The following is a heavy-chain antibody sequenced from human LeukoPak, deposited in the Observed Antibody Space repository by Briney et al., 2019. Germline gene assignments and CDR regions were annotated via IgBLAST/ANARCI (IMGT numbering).Heavy chain of an antibody. Sequence: SETLSLTCTVSGGSISSYYWGWIRQPPGKGLEWIGYIYYSGSTNYNPSLKSRVTISVDTSKNQFSLKLSSVTAADTAVYYCARPAKSGSHKRSYWYFDLWGRGTLVTVSS. V-gene: IGHV4-59*08. D-gene: IGHD1-26*01. J-gene: IGHJ2*01. CDR2: IYYSGST. CDR3: ARPAKSGSHKRSYWYFDL. CDR1: GGSISSYY.